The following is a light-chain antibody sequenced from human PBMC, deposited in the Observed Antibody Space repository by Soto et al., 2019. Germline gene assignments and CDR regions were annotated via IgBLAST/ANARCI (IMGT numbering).Light chain of an antibody. CDR3: ATWDGSLPAEV. V-gene: IGLV1-51*01. CDR1: SSNIGNNY. CDR2: DNN. Sequence: QSALTQPPSVSAAPGQKVTISCSGSSSNIGNNYVSWYQQLPGTAPKLLIYDNNKRPSGIPDRFSGSKSGTSGTLDITGLQTGDEADYYCATWDGSLPAEVFGGGTK. J-gene: IGLJ2*01.